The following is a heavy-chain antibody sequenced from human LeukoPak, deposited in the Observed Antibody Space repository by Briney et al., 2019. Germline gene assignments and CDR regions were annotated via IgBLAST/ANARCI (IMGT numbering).Heavy chain of an antibody. CDR2: INPNSGGT. Sequence: ASVKVSCKASGYTFTGYYMHWVRQAPGQGLEWMGWINPNSGGTNYAQKFQGRVTMTRDTSISTAYMELSRLRSDDTAVYYCAREVVVPAAPSGWFDPWGQGTLVTVSS. CDR1: GYTFTGYY. CDR3: AREVVVPAAPSGWFDP. J-gene: IGHJ5*02. V-gene: IGHV1-2*02. D-gene: IGHD2-2*01.